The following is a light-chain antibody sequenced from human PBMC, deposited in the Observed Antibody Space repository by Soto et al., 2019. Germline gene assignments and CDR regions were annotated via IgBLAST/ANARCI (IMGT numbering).Light chain of an antibody. CDR3: SSYTSSSTYV. Sequence: QSVLTQPASVSGSPGQSITISCTGSSSDVGAYNYVSWYQQYPGRAPKLMIYDVRDRPSGVSNRFSGSKSGNTASLTISGLQAEDEADYYCSSYTSSSTYVFGAGTKVTVL. J-gene: IGLJ1*01. V-gene: IGLV2-14*03. CDR2: DVR. CDR1: SSDVGAYNY.